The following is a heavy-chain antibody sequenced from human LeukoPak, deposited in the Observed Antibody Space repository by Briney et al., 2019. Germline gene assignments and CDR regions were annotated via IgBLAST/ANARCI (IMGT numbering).Heavy chain of an antibody. V-gene: IGHV4-61*02. Sequence: PSETLSLTCTVSGGSISSGSYYWSWSRQPAGKGLEWSGRIYTSGSTNYNPSLKSRVTISVDTSKNRFSLKLSSVTAADTAVYYCAATSLEWLSYYFDYWGQGTLVTVSS. CDR3: AATSLEWLSYYFDY. D-gene: IGHD3-3*01. J-gene: IGHJ4*02. CDR1: GGSISSGSYY. CDR2: IYTSGST.